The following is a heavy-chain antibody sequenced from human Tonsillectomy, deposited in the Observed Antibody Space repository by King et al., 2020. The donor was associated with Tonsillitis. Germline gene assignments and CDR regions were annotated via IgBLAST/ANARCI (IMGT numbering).Heavy chain of an antibody. D-gene: IGHD5-18*01. CDR1: GGSIGDDSYF. CDR2: LYYSGST. CDR3: ARHLCRVDTVDY. J-gene: IGHJ4*02. V-gene: IGHV4-39*01. Sequence: QLQESGPGLVKPSETLSLTCTVSGGSIGDDSYFWGWIRQPPGKGLEWIGSLYYSGSTYYSPSLKSRLTISVDTSKNQFSLKLNSVTAADTAVYYCARHLCRVDTVDYWGQGTLVTVSS.